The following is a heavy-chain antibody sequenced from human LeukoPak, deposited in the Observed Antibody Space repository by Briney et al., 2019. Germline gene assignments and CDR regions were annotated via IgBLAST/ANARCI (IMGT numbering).Heavy chain of an antibody. J-gene: IGHJ4*02. CDR3: AAGAGITRY. Sequence: PGRSLRLSCAASGLTFYDYAMHWVRQAPGKGLEWVSGITWNSGSIAYADSVKGRLTISRDNAKNSLYLQVNSLRSEDTPLYYCAAGAGITRYWGQGTLVTVSS. CDR1: GLTFYDYA. V-gene: IGHV3-9*01. D-gene: IGHD3-10*01. CDR2: ITWNSGSI.